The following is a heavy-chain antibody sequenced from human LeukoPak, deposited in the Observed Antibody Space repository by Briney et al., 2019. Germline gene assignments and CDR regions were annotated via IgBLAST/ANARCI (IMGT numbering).Heavy chain of an antibody. CDR1: GYTFTDYY. J-gene: IGHJ6*03. CDR3: ARAPSWYYYMDV. CDR2: INPKSGDP. V-gene: IGHV1-2*06. Sequence: ASVKVSCKASGYTFTDYYMHWVRQAPGLGLEYMGRINPKSGDPNYAQKFLGRVTMTRDTSISTAYMEMRRLTSDDTAVYYCARAPSWYYYMDVWGKGTTVTVSS.